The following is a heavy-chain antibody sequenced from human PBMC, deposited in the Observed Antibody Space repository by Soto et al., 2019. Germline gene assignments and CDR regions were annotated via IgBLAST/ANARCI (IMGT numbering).Heavy chain of an antibody. CDR3: ATTSTLRYFASFDY. CDR2: FDPEDGGT. CDR1: GYTLTELS. D-gene: IGHD3-9*01. J-gene: IGHJ4*02. Sequence: ASVKVSCKVSGYTLTELSMHWVRQAPGKGLERMGGFDPEDGGTIYAQKFQGRVTMTEDTSTDTAYMELSSLRSEDTAVYYCATTSTLRYFASFDYWGQGTLVTVSS. V-gene: IGHV1-24*01.